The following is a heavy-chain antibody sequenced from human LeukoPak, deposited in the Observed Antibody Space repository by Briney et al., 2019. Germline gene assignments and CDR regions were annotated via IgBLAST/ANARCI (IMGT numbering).Heavy chain of an antibody. J-gene: IGHJ4*02. Sequence: ASVKVSCKASGYTFSSYGISWVRQAPGQGLEWMGWISAYNGNTNYAQKLQGRVTMTTDTSTSTAYMELRSLRSDDTAVYYCARDADIVVVVAATPDYFDYWGQGTLVPVSS. D-gene: IGHD2-15*01. V-gene: IGHV1-18*01. CDR1: GYTFSSYG. CDR2: ISAYNGNT. CDR3: ARDADIVVVVAATPDYFDY.